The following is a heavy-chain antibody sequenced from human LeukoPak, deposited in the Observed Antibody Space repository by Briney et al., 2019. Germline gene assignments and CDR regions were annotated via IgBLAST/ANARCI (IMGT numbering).Heavy chain of an antibody. D-gene: IGHD3-3*02. CDR2: ISGSGAST. J-gene: IGHJ4*02. V-gene: IGHV3-23*01. Sequence: GGSLRLSCAASGFTFSSYAMSWVRQAPGKGLEWVSVISGSGASTYYADSVKGRFTISRDNSKNTLYVQMKSLRAEDTAVYYCTTPGPSMAAFSPVGMDVGDFRGQGTLVTVSS. CDR1: GFTFSSYA. CDR3: TTPGPSMAAFSPVGMDVGDF.